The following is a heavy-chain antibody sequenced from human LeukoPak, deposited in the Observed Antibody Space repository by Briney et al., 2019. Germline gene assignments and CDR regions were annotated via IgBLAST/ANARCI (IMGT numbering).Heavy chain of an antibody. V-gene: IGHV4-34*01. Sequence: PSETLSLTCAVPGVSFSGNYWSWIRQSPEKGLEWIGEIYHSRYTTYNPSLKSRVTISADTSENQLSLRLTSVTAADTALYYCARIRCSPTDNTCYNYWGQATLVTVSS. CDR3: ARIRCSPTDNTCYNY. D-gene: IGHD2/OR15-2a*01. J-gene: IGHJ4*02. CDR2: IYHSRYT. CDR1: GVSFSGNY.